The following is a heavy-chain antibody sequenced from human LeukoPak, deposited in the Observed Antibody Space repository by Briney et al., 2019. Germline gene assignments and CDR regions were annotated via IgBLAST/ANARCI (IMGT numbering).Heavy chain of an antibody. V-gene: IGHV3-48*03. CDR2: ISSSGSTI. Sequence: GGSLRLSCAASGFTFSSYEMNWVRQAPGKGLEWVSYISSSGSTIYYADSVKGRFTISRDNAKNSLYLQMNSLRAEDTAFYYSGRSGISIYNADSEMAGFPISRDNAKNELYLQMNGQRAEDTAVCDFPELGITMIGGVWGKGTTVTISS. D-gene: IGHD3-9*01. CDR3: GRSGISIYNADSEMAGFPISRDNAKNELYLQMNGQRAEDTAVCDFPELGITMIGGV. CDR1: GFTFSSYE. J-gene: IGHJ6*04.